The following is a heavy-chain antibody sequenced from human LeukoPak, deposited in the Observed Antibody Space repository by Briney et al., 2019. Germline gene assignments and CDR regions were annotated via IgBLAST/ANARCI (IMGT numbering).Heavy chain of an antibody. CDR2: IWYDGSNK. Sequence: PGGSLRLTCAASGFTFSGYGMHWVRQAPGKGLEWVAVIWYDGSNKYYADSVKGRFTISRDNSKNTLYLQMNSLRAEDTAVYYCAKDLTYYYDSSGFEFDYWGQGTLVTVSS. CDR1: GFTFSGYG. V-gene: IGHV3-33*06. D-gene: IGHD3-22*01. CDR3: AKDLTYYYDSSGFEFDY. J-gene: IGHJ4*02.